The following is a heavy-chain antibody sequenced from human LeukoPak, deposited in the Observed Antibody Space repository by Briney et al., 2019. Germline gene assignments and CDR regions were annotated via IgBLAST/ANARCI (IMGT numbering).Heavy chain of an antibody. D-gene: IGHD3-10*01. CDR2: IYHSGST. Sequence: SETLSLTCTVSGGSISSSSYYWGWIRQPPGKGLEWIGSIYHSGSTYYNPSLKSRVTISVDTSKNQFSLKLSSVTAADTAVYYCAASYYYGSGSFHYWGQGTLVTVSS. CDR1: GGSISSSSYY. CDR3: AASYYYGSGSFHY. J-gene: IGHJ4*02. V-gene: IGHV4-39*07.